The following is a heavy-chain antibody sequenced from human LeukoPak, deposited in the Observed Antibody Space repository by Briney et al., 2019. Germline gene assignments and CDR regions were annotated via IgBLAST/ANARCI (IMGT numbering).Heavy chain of an antibody. CDR3: ARSDYGDYDCVDP. V-gene: IGHV3-53*01. CDR2: IYCCGST. J-gene: IGHJ5*02. D-gene: IGHD4-17*01. Sequence: QPGGSLRLSCGASGFSVSSQHMSWGRQAPGKGLEWVSVIYCCGSTYYADSVKGRVSSSRVHSKNTLYLQMNGLRADGPAVHCCARSDYGDYDCVDPWGQGTLVTVSS. CDR1: GFSVSSQH.